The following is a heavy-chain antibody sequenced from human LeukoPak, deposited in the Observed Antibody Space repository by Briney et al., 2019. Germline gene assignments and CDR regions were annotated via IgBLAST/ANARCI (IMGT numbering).Heavy chain of an antibody. D-gene: IGHD3-22*01. CDR1: GFTFSSHG. CDR2: IRYDGSNK. Sequence: GGSLRLSCAASGFTFSSHGMHWVRQAPGKGLEWVAFIRYDGSNKYYADSVKGRFTISRDNSKNTLYLQMNSLRAEDTAVYYCAKARYDSSGYYLDYWGQGTLVTVSS. CDR3: AKARYDSSGYYLDY. V-gene: IGHV3-30*02. J-gene: IGHJ4*02.